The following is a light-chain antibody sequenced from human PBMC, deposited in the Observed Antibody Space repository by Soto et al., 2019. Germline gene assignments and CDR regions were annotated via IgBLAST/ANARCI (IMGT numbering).Light chain of an antibody. CDR2: GAS. Sequence: EIVLTQSPATLSLSPGERATLSCRAGQSVSSYLAWYQQKPGQAPRLLIHGASTRAPGIPARFSGSGSGTDFTLTISRLEPEDFAVYYCQQYDSSPITFGQGTRLEIK. V-gene: IGKV3-20*01. CDR1: QSVSSY. CDR3: QQYDSSPIT. J-gene: IGKJ5*01.